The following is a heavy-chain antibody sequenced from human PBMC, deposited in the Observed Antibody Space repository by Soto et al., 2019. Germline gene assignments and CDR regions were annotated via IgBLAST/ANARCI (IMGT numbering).Heavy chain of an antibody. Sequence: QVQLVQSGGEVKKPGASVKVSCKASGYTFTSYGISWVRQAPGQGLEWMGWISGYNGKTNYAQKFQDRVTMTTDTSKSTVYMELSSLRYDDTAGYYWARESDVSYYFCGMDFWGQGTTVTVSS. V-gene: IGHV1-18*01. J-gene: IGHJ6*02. CDR2: ISGYNGKT. CDR1: GYTFTSYG. D-gene: IGHD2-21*01. CDR3: ARESDVSYYFCGMDF.